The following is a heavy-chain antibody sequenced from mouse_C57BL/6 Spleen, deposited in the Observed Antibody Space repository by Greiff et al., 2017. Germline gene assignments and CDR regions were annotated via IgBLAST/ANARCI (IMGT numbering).Heavy chain of an antibody. CDR2: IWPGGGT. J-gene: IGHJ3*01. CDR3: ARMEIYYYGSSYPAFAY. V-gene: IGHV2-9-1*01. D-gene: IGHD1-1*01. CDR1: GFSLTSSA. Sequence: QVQLQQSGPGLVAPSQSLSITCTVFGFSLTSSAISWVRQPPGKGLEWLGVIWPGGGTNYTSAAKTKLSNSKDNSKRPVFLKKNSLQTDDTARNYCARMEIYYYGSSYPAFAYWGQGTLVTVSA.